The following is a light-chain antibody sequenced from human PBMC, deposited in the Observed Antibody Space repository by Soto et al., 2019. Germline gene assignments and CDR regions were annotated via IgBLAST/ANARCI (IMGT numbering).Light chain of an antibody. CDR2: GAS. V-gene: IGKV3-20*01. J-gene: IGKJ2*01. CDR1: QSVSRNY. CDR3: HQYGSAPYT. Sequence: EIVLTQSPGTLSLSPGERATLSCRASQSVSRNYLAWYQQKPGQAPRLLIYGASSRATGIPDRFSGSGSGTDFTLTISRLEPEYFAVYYCHQYGSAPYTFGQGTKLEIK.